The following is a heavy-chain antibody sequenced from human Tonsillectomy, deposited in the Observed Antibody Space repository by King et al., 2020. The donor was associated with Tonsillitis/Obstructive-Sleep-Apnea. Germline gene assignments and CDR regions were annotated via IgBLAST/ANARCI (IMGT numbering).Heavy chain of an antibody. CDR1: GFTFDDYA. Sequence: VQLVESGGGLVQPGRSLRLSCAASGFTFDDYAMHWVRQVPGKGLEWVSGITWNSGTIGYADSVKGRFTISRDNAKNSLYLQMNSLRAEDTALYYGVKGGFXEWLXHVWGXGTLVTVXS. J-gene: IGHJ4*02. V-gene: IGHV3-9*01. CDR2: ITWNSGTI. D-gene: IGHD3-3*01. CDR3: VKGGFXEWLXHV.